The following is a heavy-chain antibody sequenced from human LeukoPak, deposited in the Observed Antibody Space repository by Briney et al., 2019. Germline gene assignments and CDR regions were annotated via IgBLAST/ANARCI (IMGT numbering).Heavy chain of an antibody. CDR1: GGSISSGDYY. CDR2: IYYSGST. V-gene: IGHV4-30-4*01. J-gene: IGHJ4*02. CDR3: ARDCSGGSCYGTQSY. D-gene: IGHD2-15*01. Sequence: SETLSLTCTVSGGSISSGDYYWSWIRQPPGKGLEWIGYIYYSGSTYYNPSLKSRVTISVDTSKNRFSLKLSSVTAADTAVYYCARDCSGGSCYGTQSYWGQGTLVTVSS.